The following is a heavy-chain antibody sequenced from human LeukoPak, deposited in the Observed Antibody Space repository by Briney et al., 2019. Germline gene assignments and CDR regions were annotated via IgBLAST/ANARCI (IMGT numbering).Heavy chain of an antibody. CDR3: ARDPYNGNYGDSYYYYMDV. CDR2: ISGSGGST. J-gene: IGHJ6*03. V-gene: IGHV3-23*01. CDR1: GFTFSSYA. Sequence: PGGSLRLSCAASGFTFSSYAMSWVRQAPGKGLEWVSAISGSGGSTYYADSVKGRFTISRDNSKNTPYLQMNSLRAEDTAIYYCARDPYNGNYGDSYYYYMDVWGKGTTVTISS. D-gene: IGHD1-26*01.